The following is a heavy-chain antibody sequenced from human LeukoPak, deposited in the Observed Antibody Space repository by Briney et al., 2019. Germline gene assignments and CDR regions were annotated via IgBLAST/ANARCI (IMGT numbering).Heavy chain of an antibody. CDR3: ARLSYDSSGYYNWFDP. V-gene: IGHV1-2*02. CDR2: INPNSGGT. Sequence: GASVTVSCKASGYTLTGYYMHWVRQAPGQGLEWMGWINPNSGGTNYAQKFQGRVTMTRDTSISTAYMELSRLRSDDTAVYYCARLSYDSSGYYNWFDPWGQGTLVTVSS. D-gene: IGHD3-22*01. J-gene: IGHJ5*02. CDR1: GYTLTGYY.